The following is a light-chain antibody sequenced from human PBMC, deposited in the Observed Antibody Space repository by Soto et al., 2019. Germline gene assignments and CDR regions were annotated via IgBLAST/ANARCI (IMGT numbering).Light chain of an antibody. V-gene: IGKV1-5*03. CDR2: KAS. CDR1: QSVDTC. Sequence: DIQMTQSPSTLSASVGDRVTITCRASQSVDTCLAWYQQKPGKAPHLLIYKASSLETGVPSRFSGSVSVTEFTHTISILQTDDFATYYCQQVYRYPWTFGQGTKVEIK. CDR3: QQVYRYPWT. J-gene: IGKJ1*01.